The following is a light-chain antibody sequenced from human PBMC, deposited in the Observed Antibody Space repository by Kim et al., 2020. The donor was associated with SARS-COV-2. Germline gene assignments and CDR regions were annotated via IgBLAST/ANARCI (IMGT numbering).Light chain of an antibody. Sequence: SSELTQDPAVSVALGQTVRITCQGDSLRNHYASWYQQKPGQAPVIVIYGENNRPSGIPDRFSGSTSGNTASLTITGAKAEDEADYYCNSRDSSTSHLIFGGGTKLTVL. CDR3: NSRDSSTSHLI. J-gene: IGLJ2*01. CDR1: SLRNHY. V-gene: IGLV3-19*01. CDR2: GEN.